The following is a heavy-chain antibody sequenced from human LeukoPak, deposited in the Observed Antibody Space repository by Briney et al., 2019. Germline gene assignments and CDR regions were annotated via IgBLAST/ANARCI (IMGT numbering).Heavy chain of an antibody. CDR2: THTSGST. CDR1: GGSISSYY. J-gene: IGHJ6*03. Sequence: SETLSLTCTFSGGSISSYYWSWIRQPAGKGLEWVGRTHTSGSTNYNPSLKSRVTMSVDTSKNQFSLKLSSVTAADTAVYYCARHHSGSSYYYYYYMDVWGKGTTVTISS. V-gene: IGHV4-4*07. D-gene: IGHD1-26*01. CDR3: ARHHSGSSYYYYYYMDV.